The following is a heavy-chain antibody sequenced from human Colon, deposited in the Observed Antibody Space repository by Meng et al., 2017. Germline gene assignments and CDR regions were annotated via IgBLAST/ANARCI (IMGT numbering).Heavy chain of an antibody. D-gene: IGHD3-10*01. CDR2: IYYSGRT. V-gene: IGHV4-59*01. Sequence: RQELGPGLVKPLASLARTCTVAGASIKSYFWSWLRQAPGKGLEWIASIYYSGRTDYNPSLKSRVAISVDTSTSHFSLNLSSVTAADTAVYYCATSDRVPGWFDSWGQGTLVTVSS. CDR1: GASIKSYF. CDR3: ATSDRVPGWFDS. J-gene: IGHJ5*01.